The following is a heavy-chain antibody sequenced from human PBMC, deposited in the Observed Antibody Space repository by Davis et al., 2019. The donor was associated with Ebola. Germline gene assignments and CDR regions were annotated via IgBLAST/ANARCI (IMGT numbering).Heavy chain of an antibody. J-gene: IGHJ5*02. CDR1: GFTFSFYE. Sequence: GESLKISCVASGFTFSFYEMNLVRQAPGKGLEWISYSSSSGSTIYYADSVKGRFSISRDSSKNTLSLQMNSLRPEDTAVYYCARGGSGGSLYLNWFNPWGQGALVTVSS. V-gene: IGHV3-48*03. CDR2: SSSSGSTI. D-gene: IGHD2-15*01. CDR3: ARGGSGGSLYLNWFNP.